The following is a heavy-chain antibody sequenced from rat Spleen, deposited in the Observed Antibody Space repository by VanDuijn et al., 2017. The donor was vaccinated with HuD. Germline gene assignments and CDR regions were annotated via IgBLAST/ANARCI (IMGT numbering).Heavy chain of an antibody. V-gene: IGHV5-58*01. CDR3: AVAGYGY. CDR1: GFTFSKYW. D-gene: IGHD1-7*01. CDR2: ISSDGFNT. J-gene: IGHJ2*01. Sequence: EVQLVESGGGLVQPGRSLKLSCAASGFTFSKYWMYWVRRAPGKALEWVSSISSDGFNTYYPDSVKGRFTISRANSENTVYLQMNSLRSEDTATYYCAVAGYGYWGQGVMVTVSS.